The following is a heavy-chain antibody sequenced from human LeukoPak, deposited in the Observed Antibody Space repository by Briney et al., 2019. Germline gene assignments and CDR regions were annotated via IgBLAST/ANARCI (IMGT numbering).Heavy chain of an antibody. CDR2: IVVGSGNT. V-gene: IGHV1-58*01. D-gene: IGHD3-22*01. J-gene: IGHJ4*02. Sequence: SVKVSCKASGFTFTSSAVQWVRQDRGQRLEWIGWIVVGSGNTNYAQKFQERVTITRDMSTSTAYMELSSLRSEDTAVYYCAASPDFYDSSGYSYYFDYWGQGTLVTVSS. CDR1: GFTFTSSA. CDR3: AASPDFYDSSGYSYYFDY.